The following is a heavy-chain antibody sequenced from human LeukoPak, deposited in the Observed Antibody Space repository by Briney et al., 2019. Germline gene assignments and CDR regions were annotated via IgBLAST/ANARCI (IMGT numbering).Heavy chain of an antibody. CDR2: IYTSGST. CDR1: GGSISSYY. D-gene: IGHD3-10*01. J-gene: IGHJ5*02. V-gene: IGHV4-4*07. Sequence: SETLSLTCTVSGGSISSYYWSWIRQPAGKGLEWIGRIYTSGSTNYNPSLKSRVTMSVDTSKNQFSLKLSSVTAADTAVYYCATLYGSGSYKGWFDPWGQGTLVTVSS. CDR3: ATLYGSGSYKGWFDP.